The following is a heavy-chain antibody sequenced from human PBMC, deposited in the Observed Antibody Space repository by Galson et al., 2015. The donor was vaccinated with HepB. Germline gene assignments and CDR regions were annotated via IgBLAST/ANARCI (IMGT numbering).Heavy chain of an antibody. Sequence: SLRLSCAASGFTFSNYNMNWVRQAPGKGLEWVSYISSSTTIYYTDSVKGRFTISRDNAKNSLYLQMNSLRDEDTAIYYCAATMIALDYWGQGTLVTVSS. J-gene: IGHJ4*02. CDR3: AATMIALDY. V-gene: IGHV3-69-1*01. D-gene: IGHD3-22*01. CDR2: ISSSTTI. CDR1: GFTFSNYN.